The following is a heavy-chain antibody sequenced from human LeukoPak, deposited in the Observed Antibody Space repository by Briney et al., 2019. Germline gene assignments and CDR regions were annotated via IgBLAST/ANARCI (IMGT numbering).Heavy chain of an antibody. J-gene: IGHJ4*02. V-gene: IGHV3-7*01. CDR3: AKDYYYGSGSYQYYFDY. D-gene: IGHD3-10*01. Sequence: GGSLRLSCVVSGFTFNSCWMNWVRQAPGKGLEWVAHINPDGRDTYYVDSVKGRFTISRDNSKNTLYLQMNSLRAEDTAVYYCAKDYYYGSGSYQYYFDYWGQGTLATVSS. CDR1: GFTFNSCW. CDR2: INPDGRDT.